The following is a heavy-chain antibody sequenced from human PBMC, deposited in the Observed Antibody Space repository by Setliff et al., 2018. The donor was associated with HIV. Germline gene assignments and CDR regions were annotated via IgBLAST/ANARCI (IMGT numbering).Heavy chain of an antibody. CDR3: ARGRHYYGSGSYYPLAY. J-gene: IGHJ4*02. D-gene: IGHD3-10*01. Sequence: KPSETLSLTCAVYGGSFSGYYWSWIRQPPGKGLEWIGGINHSGGTNYNPSLNSRVTISVDSSKNQFSLKLSSVTAADTAVYYCARGRHYYGSGSYYPLAYWGQGTQVTVSS. V-gene: IGHV4-34*01. CDR2: INHSGGT. CDR1: GGSFSGYY.